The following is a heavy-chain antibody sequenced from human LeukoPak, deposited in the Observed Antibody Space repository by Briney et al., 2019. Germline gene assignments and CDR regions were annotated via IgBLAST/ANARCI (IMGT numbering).Heavy chain of an antibody. CDR3: ARVLHYYDSSGLGSDAFDI. CDR2: IYTSGST. D-gene: IGHD3-22*01. Sequence: SETLSLTCTVSGGSISSYYWSWIRQPAGKGLEWIGRIYTSGSTNYNPSLKSRVTMSVDTSKNQFSLKLSSVTAADTAVYYCARVLHYYDSSGLGSDAFDIWGQGTMVTVSS. CDR1: GGSISSYY. J-gene: IGHJ3*02. V-gene: IGHV4-4*07.